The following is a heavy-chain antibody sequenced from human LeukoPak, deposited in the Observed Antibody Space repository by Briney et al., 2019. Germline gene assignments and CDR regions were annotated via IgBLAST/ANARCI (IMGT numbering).Heavy chain of an antibody. CDR2: LYPRDSDT. CDR3: ARLMGVASRKNYFDS. J-gene: IGHJ4*02. D-gene: IGHD5-12*01. Sequence: RGESLKISCQASGYNFTRYWIGWVRQMPGKGLGWIGLLYPRDSDTRYSPPFQGQVTFSADNSINTAYLQWSSLRASDTAIYYCARLMGVASRKNYFDSWGQGTLVTVSA. CDR1: GYNFTRYW. V-gene: IGHV5-51*01.